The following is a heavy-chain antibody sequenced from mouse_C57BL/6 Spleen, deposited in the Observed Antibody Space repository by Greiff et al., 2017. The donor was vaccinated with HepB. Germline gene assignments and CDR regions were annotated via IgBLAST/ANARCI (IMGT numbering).Heavy chain of an antibody. CDR2: INPSSGYT. J-gene: IGHJ2*01. V-gene: IGHV1-4*01. Sequence: QVQLKESGAELARPGASVKMSCKASGYTFTSYTMHWVKQRPGQGLEWIGYINPSSGYTKYNQKFKDKATLTADKSSSTAYMQLSSLTSEDSAVYYCARGLGDFDYWGQGTTLTVSS. CDR3: ARGLGDFDY. CDR1: GYTFTSYT. D-gene: IGHD4-1*01.